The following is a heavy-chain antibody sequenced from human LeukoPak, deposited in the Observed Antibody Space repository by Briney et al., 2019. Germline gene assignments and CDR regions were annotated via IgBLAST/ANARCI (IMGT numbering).Heavy chain of an antibody. CDR2: IRSKAYGGTT. CDR3: TRSRYSCGVRGGHY. J-gene: IGHJ4*02. V-gene: IGHV3-49*03. D-gene: IGHD5-18*01. CDR1: GFTFGDYA. Sequence: GGSPRLSCTASGFTFGDYAMSWFRQAPGKGLEWVGFIRSKAYGGTTEYAASVKGRFTISRDDSKSIAYLQMNSLKTEDTAVYYCTRSRYSCGVRGGHYWGQGTLVTVSS.